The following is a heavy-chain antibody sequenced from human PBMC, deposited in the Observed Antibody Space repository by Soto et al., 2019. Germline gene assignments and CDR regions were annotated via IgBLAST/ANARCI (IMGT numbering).Heavy chain of an antibody. Sequence: HPGGSLRLSCSASGFTFSSYAMHWVRQAPGKGLEYVSAISSNGGSTYYADSVKGRFTISRDNSKNTLYLQMSSRRAEDTAVYYCVKGGYSYGGYYFDYWGQGTLVTVSS. CDR3: VKGGYSYGGYYFDY. J-gene: IGHJ4*02. D-gene: IGHD5-18*01. CDR1: GFTFSSYA. CDR2: ISSNGGST. V-gene: IGHV3-64D*06.